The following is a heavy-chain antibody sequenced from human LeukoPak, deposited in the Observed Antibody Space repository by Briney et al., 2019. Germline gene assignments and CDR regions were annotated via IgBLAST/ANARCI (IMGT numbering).Heavy chain of an antibody. CDR2: INPNSGGT. Sequence: ASVKVSCKASGYTLSDYYMHWVRQAPGQGLEWMGWINPNSGGTNYAQKFQGRVTMTRDTSISTAYMELSRLRSDDTAVYYCARALVGATDYWGQGTLVTVSS. J-gene: IGHJ4*02. V-gene: IGHV1-2*02. CDR3: ARALVGATDY. CDR1: GYTLSDYY. D-gene: IGHD1-26*01.